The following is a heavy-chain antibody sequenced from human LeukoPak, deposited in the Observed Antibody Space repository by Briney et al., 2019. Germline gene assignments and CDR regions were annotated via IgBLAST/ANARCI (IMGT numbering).Heavy chain of an antibody. V-gene: IGHV4-59*01. CDR1: GGSISSYY. Sequence: SETLSLTCTVSGGSISSYYWSWIRQPPGKGLEWIGHIYYSGSTNYNPSLKSRVTISVDTSKNQFSLKLSSVTAADTAVYYCAGRIAYGSGSYYGNYYYYGMDVWGQGTTVTVSS. J-gene: IGHJ6*02. D-gene: IGHD3-10*01. CDR3: AGRIAYGSGSYYGNYYYYGMDV. CDR2: IYYSGST.